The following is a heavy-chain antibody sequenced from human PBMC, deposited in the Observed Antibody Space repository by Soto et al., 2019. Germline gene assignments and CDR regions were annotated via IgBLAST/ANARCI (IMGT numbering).Heavy chain of an antibody. V-gene: IGHV4-34*01. D-gene: IGHD4-17*01. CDR2: INHSGST. J-gene: IGHJ4*02. CDR3: ASPDYGDQVDY. CDR1: GGSFSGYY. Sequence: QVQLQQWGAGLLKPSETLSLTCAVYGGSFSGYYWSWIRQPPGKGLEWIGEINHSGSTNYNPSLKSRVTISVDTSKNQFSLKLSSVTAADTAVYYCASPDYGDQVDYWGQGTLVTVSS.